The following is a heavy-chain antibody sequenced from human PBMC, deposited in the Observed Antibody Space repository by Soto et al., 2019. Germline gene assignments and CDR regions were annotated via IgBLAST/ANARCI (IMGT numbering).Heavy chain of an antibody. J-gene: IGHJ4*02. D-gene: IGHD3-10*01. V-gene: IGHV4-34*01. Sequence: QVQLQQWGAGLLKPSETLSLTCAVYGGSFSGYYWSWIRLPPGKGLEWIGEINHSGSTNYNPSLNSRGTLSVDTSKNQFSLKLSSVTAADTAVYYCATGPYGSGTPVYWGQGTLVTVSS. CDR2: INHSGST. CDR1: GGSFSGYY. CDR3: ATGPYGSGTPVY.